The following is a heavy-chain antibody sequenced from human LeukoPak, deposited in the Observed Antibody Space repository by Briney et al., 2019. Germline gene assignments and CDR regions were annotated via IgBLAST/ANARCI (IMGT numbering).Heavy chain of an antibody. CDR1: GFTFSRYS. CDR3: ARDPPLGSCSTISCPHLDY. Sequence: PGGALRLSCAASGFTFSRYSMNWVRQAPGKGLEGGSSINSSSSFIYYADSVKGRFTISRDNAKNSLYLQMNSLRAEDTAVYYCARDPPLGSCSTISCPHLDYWGQGTLVTVSS. D-gene: IGHD2-2*01. J-gene: IGHJ4*02. V-gene: IGHV3-21*01. CDR2: INSSSSFI.